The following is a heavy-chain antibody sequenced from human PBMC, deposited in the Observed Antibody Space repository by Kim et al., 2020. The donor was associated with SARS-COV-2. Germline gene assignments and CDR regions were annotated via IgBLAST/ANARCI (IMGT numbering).Heavy chain of an antibody. V-gene: IGHV4-59*01. CDR3: ARTRLNSSGYYPFTY. J-gene: IGHJ4*02. D-gene: IGHD3-22*01. Sequence: PSLQKRVTISVDTSKNQFSRKLGSVTAADTAVYYCARTRLNSSGYYPFTYWGQGTLVTVSS.